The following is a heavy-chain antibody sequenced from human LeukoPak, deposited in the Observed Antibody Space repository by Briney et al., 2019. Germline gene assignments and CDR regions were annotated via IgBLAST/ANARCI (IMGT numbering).Heavy chain of an antibody. D-gene: IGHD3-22*01. V-gene: IGHV1-18*01. CDR3: ARTMTPRLYYDTSGYYYGAFDI. Sequence: ASVKVSCKASGYTFTNYGVSWVRQAPGQGLEWMGWISAYNGHANYAQSLQDRVTMTRDTSTSTVYMELRSLRSDDTAVYFCARTMTPRLYYDTSGYYYGAFDIWGQGTMVTVSS. CDR2: ISAYNGHA. J-gene: IGHJ3*02. CDR1: GYTFTNYG.